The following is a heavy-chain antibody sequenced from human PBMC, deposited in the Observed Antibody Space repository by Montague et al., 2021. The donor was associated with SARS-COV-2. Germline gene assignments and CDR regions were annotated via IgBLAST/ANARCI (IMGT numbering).Heavy chain of an antibody. Sequence: SETLSLTCTVSGGSIGSSSYYWGWIRQPPGKGLEWIGSIYYSGSTYYNPSLKSRVTISVDTSKNQFSLKLSSVTAADTAVYYCARLPDLLLWFGEALDYWGQGTLVTVSS. J-gene: IGHJ4*02. CDR1: GGSIGSSSYY. D-gene: IGHD3-10*01. CDR3: ARLPDLLLWFGEALDY. V-gene: IGHV4-39*01. CDR2: IYYSGST.